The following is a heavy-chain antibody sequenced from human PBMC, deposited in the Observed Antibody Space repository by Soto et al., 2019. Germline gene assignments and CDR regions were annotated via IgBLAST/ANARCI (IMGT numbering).Heavy chain of an antibody. CDR2: IFHSGAT. D-gene: IGHD2-15*01. J-gene: IGHJ3*01. CDR3: ARDSRYCTDGGCSIMLDAFDV. Sequence: QAQLQESGPGLVRPSGTLSLTCTISRFSVTNNKYWNWVRHSREKALERISAIFHSGATYYNPPLSGRASISMDNSKNQTSLNLSSVTAADTAVYYCARDSRYCTDGGCSIMLDAFDVSGQGTLVTVSS. CDR1: RFSVTNNKY. V-gene: IGHV4-4*02.